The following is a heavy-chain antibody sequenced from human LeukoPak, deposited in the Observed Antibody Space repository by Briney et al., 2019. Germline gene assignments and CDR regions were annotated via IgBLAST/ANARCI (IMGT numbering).Heavy chain of an antibody. J-gene: IGHJ5*02. D-gene: IGHD2-15*01. Sequence: SVKVSCKASGGTFSSYAISWVRQAPGQGLEWMGGIIPIFGTANYAQKFQGRVTITADESTCTAYMELSSLRSEDTAVYYCARAIVVVVAATGQHNWFDPWGQGTLVTVSS. CDR3: ARAIVVVVAATGQHNWFDP. CDR2: IIPIFGTA. CDR1: GGTFSSYA. V-gene: IGHV1-69*13.